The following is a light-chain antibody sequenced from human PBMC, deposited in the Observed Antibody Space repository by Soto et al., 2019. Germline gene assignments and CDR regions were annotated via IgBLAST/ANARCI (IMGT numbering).Light chain of an antibody. CDR2: LGS. Sequence: DIVMTQSLLSLPVTPGEPASISCRSSQSLLHSNGYNYLDWYLQMPGQSPQLLIHLGSNRATGVPDRFRGSGSGTDFTLKSSRVEAVDVGVYYCMQALRTPPTFGQGTKLEIK. CDR1: QSLLHSNGYNY. CDR3: MQALRTPPT. V-gene: IGKV2-28*01. J-gene: IGKJ2*01.